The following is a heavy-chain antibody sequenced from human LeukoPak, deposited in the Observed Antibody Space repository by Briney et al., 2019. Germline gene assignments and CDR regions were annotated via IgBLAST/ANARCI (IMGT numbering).Heavy chain of an antibody. Sequence: SVKVSCKASGYIFTDYYMHWVRQAPGQGLEWMGGIIPIFGTANYAQKFQGRVTITADESTSTAYMELSSLRSEDTAVYYCARALGVAALYYFDYWGQGTLVTVSS. D-gene: IGHD6-19*01. CDR1: GYIFTDYY. J-gene: IGHJ4*02. CDR2: IIPIFGTA. CDR3: ARALGVAALYYFDY. V-gene: IGHV1-69*13.